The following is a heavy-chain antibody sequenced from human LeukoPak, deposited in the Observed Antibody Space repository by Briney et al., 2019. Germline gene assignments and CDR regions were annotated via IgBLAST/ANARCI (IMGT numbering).Heavy chain of an antibody. D-gene: IGHD1-26*01. Sequence: PGGSLRLSCAASGFTFSNYAMHWVCQAPGKGLEWVAVISYDGSDKYYAHSETGRFTISRDGYKNTLYLQMNSLRAEDTAVYSCARGTGLLGRRIVGMDVWGQGTTVTVSS. CDR2: ISYDGSDK. J-gene: IGHJ6*02. CDR3: ARGTGLLGRRIVGMDV. V-gene: IGHV3-30*04. CDR1: GFTFSNYA.